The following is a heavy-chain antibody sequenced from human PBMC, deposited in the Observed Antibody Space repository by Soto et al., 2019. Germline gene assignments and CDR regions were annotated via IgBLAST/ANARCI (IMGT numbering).Heavy chain of an antibody. J-gene: IGHJ4*02. V-gene: IGHV4-34*01. CDR2: INHSGST. CDR1: GRSFSGYY. D-gene: IGHD2-2*01. CDR3: ARRGVVPATMLY. Sequence: SETLSLTCAVYGRSFSGYYWSWIRQPPGRGLEWIGEINHSGSTNYNPSLKSRVTISVDTSKNQFSLKLSSVTAADTAVYFCARRGVVPATMLYWGQGALVT.